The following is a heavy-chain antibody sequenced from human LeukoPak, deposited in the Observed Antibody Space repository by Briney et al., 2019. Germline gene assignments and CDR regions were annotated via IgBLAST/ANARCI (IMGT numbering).Heavy chain of an antibody. V-gene: IGHV3-53*01. J-gene: IGHJ4*02. CDR2: IYSGGST. CDR3: ARESPPDY. CDR1: GFIVSNNY. Sequence: PGGSLRLSCAASGFIVSNNYMSWVRQAPGKGLEWVSVIYSGGSTYYADSVKGRFTISRDNSKNTVYLQMNSLRAEDTAVYYCARESPPDYWGQGTVVTVSS.